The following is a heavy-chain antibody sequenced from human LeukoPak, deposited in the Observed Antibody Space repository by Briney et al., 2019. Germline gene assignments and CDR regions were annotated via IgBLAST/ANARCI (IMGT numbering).Heavy chain of an antibody. CDR2: INPSGGST. D-gene: IGHD2-2*01. CDR3: ARDSGGYCSSTSCSDAFDI. V-gene: IGHV1-46*01. J-gene: IGHJ3*02. CDR1: GYTFTSYY. Sequence: GASVKVSCKASGYTFTSYYMHWVRQAPGQGLEWVGIINPSGGSTSYAQKFQGRVTMTRDTSTSTVYMELSSLRSEDTGVYYCARDSGGYCSSTSCSDAFDIWGQGTMVTVS.